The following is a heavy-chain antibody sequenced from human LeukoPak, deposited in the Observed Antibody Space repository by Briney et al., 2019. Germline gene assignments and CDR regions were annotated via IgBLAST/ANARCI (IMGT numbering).Heavy chain of an antibody. CDR2: IHYSGST. D-gene: IGHD6-13*01. V-gene: IGHV4-59*11. CDR1: GGTITFHY. J-gene: IGHJ5*02. CDR3: AKAGYISSFYEYWFDP. Sequence: SETLSLTCTVSGGTITFHYWSWIRQPPGKGLEWIGYIHYSGSTHYNPSLKSRVTISVDTSKNQCSLNLTSVTAADTAVYYCAKAGYISSFYEYWFDPWGQGTLVTVSS.